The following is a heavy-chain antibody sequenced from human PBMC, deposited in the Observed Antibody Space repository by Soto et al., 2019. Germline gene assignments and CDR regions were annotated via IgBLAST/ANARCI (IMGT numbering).Heavy chain of an antibody. CDR2: ISSSSSYI. J-gene: IGHJ5*02. D-gene: IGHD2-2*01. V-gene: IGHV3-21*01. Sequence: PGGSLRLSCAASGFTFSSYSMNWVRQAPGKGLEWVSSISSSSSYIYYADSVKGRFTISRDNAKNSLYLQMNSLRAEDTAVYYCAKSFCSSSSCFFLWVDPWGPGTLVTVS. CDR1: GFTFSSYS. CDR3: AKSFCSSSSCFFLWVDP.